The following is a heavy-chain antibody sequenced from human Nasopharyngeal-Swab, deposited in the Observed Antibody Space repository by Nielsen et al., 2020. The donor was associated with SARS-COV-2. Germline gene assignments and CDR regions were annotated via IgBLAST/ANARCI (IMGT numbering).Heavy chain of an antibody. D-gene: IGHD6-6*01. J-gene: IGHJ5*02. CDR2: INHSGST. CDR3: AREGPSIAARPGWFDA. V-gene: IGHV4-34*01. Sequence: WIRQPPGKGLEWIGEINHSGSTNYNPSLKSRVTISADTSKNQFSLKLSSVTAADTAVYFCAREGPSIAARPGWFDAWGQGTLVTVSS.